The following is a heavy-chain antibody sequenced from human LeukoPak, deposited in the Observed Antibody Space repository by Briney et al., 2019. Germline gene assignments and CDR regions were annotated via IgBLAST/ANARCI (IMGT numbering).Heavy chain of an antibody. J-gene: IGHJ4*02. Sequence: GGSLRLSCAASGFTFSRYWMKWVRQAPGKGLEWVANIKQDGSEKYYVDSLEGRFTISRDNAKNSLSLQMNSLRAEDTAVYYCSAYDYSNAIDYRGQGTLVTVSS. D-gene: IGHD4-11*01. CDR2: IKQDGSEK. CDR1: GFTFSRYW. V-gene: IGHV3-7*01. CDR3: SAYDYSNAIDY.